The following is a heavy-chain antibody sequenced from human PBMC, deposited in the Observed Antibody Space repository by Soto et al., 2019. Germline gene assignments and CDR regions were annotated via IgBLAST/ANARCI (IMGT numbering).Heavy chain of an antibody. D-gene: IGHD3-10*01. CDR2: ISAYNGNT. J-gene: IGHJ4*02. CDR3: ARDLRRFGELAFDY. V-gene: IGHV1-18*01. Sequence: ASVKVSCKASGYTFTSYGISWVRQAPGQGLEWMGWISAYNGNTNYAQKLQGRVTMTTDTSTSTAYMELRSLRSDDTAVYYCARDLRRFGELAFDYWGQGTLVTVSS. CDR1: GYTFTSYG.